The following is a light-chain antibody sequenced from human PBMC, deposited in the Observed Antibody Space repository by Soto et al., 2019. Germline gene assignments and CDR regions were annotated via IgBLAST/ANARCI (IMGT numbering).Light chain of an antibody. V-gene: IGKV3D-20*02. CDR1: HSFSSSY. CDR2: GAS. Sequence: EIVLTQSPGTLSLSPGERATLSCRASHSFSSSYLAWYQQKPGQAPRLLIYGASNRATGIPDRFSGSGSGTDFTLTISSLEPEDFALYYCQQRSNWPITFGQGTRLEIK. CDR3: QQRSNWPIT. J-gene: IGKJ5*01.